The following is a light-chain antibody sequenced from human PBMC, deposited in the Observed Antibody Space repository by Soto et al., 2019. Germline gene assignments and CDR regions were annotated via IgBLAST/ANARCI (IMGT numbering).Light chain of an antibody. CDR1: QSVSSN. CDR3: QQYNNWPQT. V-gene: IGKV3-15*01. CDR2: GAS. Sequence: EIVMTQSPATLSVSPGERATLSCRASQSVSSNLAWYQQKPGQAPRLLIYGASTRATGIPARFSGSGSGTEFPLTISSLQSEDFAFYYCQQYNNWPQTFGQGTKVEIK. J-gene: IGKJ1*01.